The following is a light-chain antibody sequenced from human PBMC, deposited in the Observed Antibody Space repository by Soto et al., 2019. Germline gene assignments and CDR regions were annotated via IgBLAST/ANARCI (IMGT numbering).Light chain of an antibody. CDR2: GAS. Sequence: ETVLTQSPGTLSVSPGVSATLSCRASQSVSSSYLAWYQQKRGQAPRLLIYGASSRATGVPDRFTGSGSGTDFTLTITRLEPEDFAVYFCQQYRRSSITFGQGTRLEIK. CDR3: QQYRRSSIT. V-gene: IGKV3-20*01. CDR1: QSVSSSY. J-gene: IGKJ5*01.